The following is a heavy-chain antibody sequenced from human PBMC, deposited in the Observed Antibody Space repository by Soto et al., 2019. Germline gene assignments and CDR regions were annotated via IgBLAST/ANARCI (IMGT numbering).Heavy chain of an antibody. D-gene: IGHD3-22*01. Sequence: GASVKVSCKASGGTFSSYAISWVRQAPGQGLEWMGWISAYNGNTNYAQKLQGRVTMTTDTSTSTAYMELRSLRSDDTAVYYCARDYYDSSGYSNWFDPWGQGTLVTVSS. J-gene: IGHJ5*02. CDR2: ISAYNGNT. CDR3: ARDYYDSSGYSNWFDP. CDR1: GGTFSSYA. V-gene: IGHV1-18*01.